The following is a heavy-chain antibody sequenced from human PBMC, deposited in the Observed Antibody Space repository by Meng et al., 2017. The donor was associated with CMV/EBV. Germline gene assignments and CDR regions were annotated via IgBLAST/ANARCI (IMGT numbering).Heavy chain of an antibody. J-gene: IGHJ4*02. Sequence: SQTRSLTCAVYGGSFSGYYWSWIRQPPGKGLEWIGEINHSGSTNYNPSLKSRVTISVDTSKNQFSLKLSSVTAADTAVYYCAADLSTYDSSGYHSSWGQGTLVTVSS. CDR2: INHSGST. CDR3: AADLSTYDSSGYHSS. D-gene: IGHD3-22*01. V-gene: IGHV4-34*01. CDR1: GGSFSGYY.